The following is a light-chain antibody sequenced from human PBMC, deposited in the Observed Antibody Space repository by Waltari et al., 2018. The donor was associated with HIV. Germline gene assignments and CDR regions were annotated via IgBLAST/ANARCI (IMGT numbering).Light chain of an antibody. CDR3: QQYSDWPPGFT. CDR2: AAS. J-gene: IGKJ2*01. CDR1: QSVGTS. Sequence: ETVMTQSPATLSVSPGERAILSCRASQSVGTSVAWYQQRPGQAPRLLISAASTRATGVPARFSDSGSGTEFTLTISSLQSEDFVVYYCQQYSDWPPGFTFGQGTKLDIK. V-gene: IGKV3-15*01.